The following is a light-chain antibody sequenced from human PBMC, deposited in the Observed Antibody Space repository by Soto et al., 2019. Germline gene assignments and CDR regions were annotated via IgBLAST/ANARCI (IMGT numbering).Light chain of an antibody. CDR1: SSDVGAYEH. CDR3: SSYSTTNILV. Sequence: QSALTQPASVSGSPGQSVTISCTGASSDVGAYEHVSWYQQHLGRAPKLILYDVNNRPLGVSNHFSGSKSGNTASLVISGLQANDEADYYCSSYSTTNILVFGSGTKVTVL. J-gene: IGLJ1*01. V-gene: IGLV2-14*03. CDR2: DVN.